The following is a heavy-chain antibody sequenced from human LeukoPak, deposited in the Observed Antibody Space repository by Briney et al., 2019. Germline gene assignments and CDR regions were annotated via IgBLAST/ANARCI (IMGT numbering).Heavy chain of an antibody. CDR2: ISGSGGST. V-gene: IGHV3-23*01. CDR1: GFTFSSYA. J-gene: IGHJ5*02. Sequence: HPGGSLRLSCAASGFTFSSYAMSWVRQAPGKGLEWVSAISGSGGSTYYADSVKGRFTISRDNSKNTLYLQMNSLRAEDTAVYYCAKGDVVVVAATPSWFDPWGQGTLVTVSS. D-gene: IGHD2-15*01. CDR3: AKGDVVVVAATPSWFDP.